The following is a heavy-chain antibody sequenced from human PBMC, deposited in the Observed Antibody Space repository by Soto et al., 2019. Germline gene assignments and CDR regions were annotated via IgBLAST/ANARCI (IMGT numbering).Heavy chain of an antibody. CDR2: VIPMLGKA. Sequence: QVQLVKSGAEVKKPGSSVKVSCKASGGTLSGHTINWVRQAPGQGLEWMGRVIPMLGKANYAQKLQGRVTITADKSTSTAYMELRSLTSDDTAVYYCARMREYTYGLIDYWGQGTLVTVSS. J-gene: IGHJ4*02. CDR3: ARMREYTYGLIDY. V-gene: IGHV1-69*02. D-gene: IGHD5-18*01. CDR1: GGTLSGHT.